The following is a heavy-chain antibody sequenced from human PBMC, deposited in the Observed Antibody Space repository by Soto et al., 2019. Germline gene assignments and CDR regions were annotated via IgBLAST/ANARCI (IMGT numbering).Heavy chain of an antibody. V-gene: IGHV3-11*01. CDR3: ARDREPSVYHGMAV. Sequence: QVQLVESGGGLVKPGGSLRLSCAASGFAFSDFYMSWTRQAPGKGLEWISYISGGGTTVFYADSVKGRFTISRDNAQKSLYQQMDSLTSEDTAIYYCARDREPSVYHGMAVWGQGTTVTVSS. J-gene: IGHJ6*02. CDR2: ISGGGTTV. CDR1: GFAFSDFY.